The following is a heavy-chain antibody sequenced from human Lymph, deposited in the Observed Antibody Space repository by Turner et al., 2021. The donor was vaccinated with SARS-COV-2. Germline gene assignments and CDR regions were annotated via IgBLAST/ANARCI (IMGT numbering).Heavy chain of an antibody. Sequence: EVQLVESGGGLIQPGGSLRLSCAASGFTVSYNYMTWGRQAPGKGLEWVSVIYSGGRTYYADSVKGRFTISRDSSKNTLYLQMNGLRAEDTAVYYCARDLMEVGGMDVWGQGTTVTVSS. CDR1: GFTVSYNY. CDR2: IYSGGRT. CDR3: ARDLMEVGGMDV. V-gene: IGHV3-53*01. J-gene: IGHJ6*02. D-gene: IGHD3-3*01.